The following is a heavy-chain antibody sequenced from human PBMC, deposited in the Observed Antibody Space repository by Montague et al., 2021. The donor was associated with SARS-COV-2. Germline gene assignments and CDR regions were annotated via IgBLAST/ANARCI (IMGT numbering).Heavy chain of an antibody. CDR1: GGSMSDHY. CDR3: ARAVSVRRAINWFDP. J-gene: IGHJ5*02. V-gene: IGHV4-59*11. Sequence: SETLSLTCTVSGGSMSDHYWAWIRQPPGEGLEWLAYIYYSGGINSNASLKSRVTVSVDTSKNQFSLKLTSVTAADTAVYYCARAVSVRRAINWFDPWGQGTLVTVSS. CDR2: IYYSGGI. D-gene: IGHD3-10*01.